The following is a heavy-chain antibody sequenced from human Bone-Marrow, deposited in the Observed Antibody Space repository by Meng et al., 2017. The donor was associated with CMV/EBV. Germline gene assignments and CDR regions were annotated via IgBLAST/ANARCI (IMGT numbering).Heavy chain of an antibody. CDR3: AKDFGGSGTAIDY. V-gene: IGHV3-23*03. Sequence: GGSLRLSCAASGFAFNVNAMAWVRQAPGKGLEWVAVIYSGGTSTYYADSVKGRFTISRDNSKNTLYLQMNSLRVEDTAIYYCAKDFGGSGTAIDYWGQGTLVTVSS. D-gene: IGHD3-10*01. CDR2: IYSGGTST. CDR1: GFAFNVNA. J-gene: IGHJ4*02.